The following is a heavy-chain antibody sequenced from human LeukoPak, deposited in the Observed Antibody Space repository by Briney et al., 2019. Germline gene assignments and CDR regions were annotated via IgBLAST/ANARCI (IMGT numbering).Heavy chain of an antibody. CDR1: GFTFSSYA. D-gene: IGHD3-3*01. Sequence: GGSLRLSCAASGFTFSSYAMSWVRQAPGKGLEWVSAISGSGGSTYYADSVKGRFTISRDNTKNTLYLQMNSLRAEDTAVYYCATHPPFYDFWSGYSRSGYYYGMDVWGQGTTVTVSS. CDR3: ATHPPFYDFWSGYSRSGYYYGMDV. V-gene: IGHV3-23*01. CDR2: ISGSGGST. J-gene: IGHJ6*02.